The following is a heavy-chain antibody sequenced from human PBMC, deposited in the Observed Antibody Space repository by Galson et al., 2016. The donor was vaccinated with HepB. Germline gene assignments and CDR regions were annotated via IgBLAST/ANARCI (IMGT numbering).Heavy chain of an antibody. D-gene: IGHD3-9*01. J-gene: IGHJ4*02. Sequence: SLRLSCAASGFTFSSPGMYWVRQAPGKGLEWVSSISGTSTYIYYADSVKGRFTISRDNAKNSLYLQMNNVRAEDTAVYYCARDLRGMIRFFDWSTHFDSWGQGTLVTVSS. CDR2: ISGTSTYI. CDR1: GFTFSSPG. V-gene: IGHV3-21*01. CDR3: ARDLRGMIRFFDWSTHFDS.